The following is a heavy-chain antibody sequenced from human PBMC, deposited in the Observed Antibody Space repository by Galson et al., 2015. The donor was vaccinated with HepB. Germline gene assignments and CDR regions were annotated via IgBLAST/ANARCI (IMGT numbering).Heavy chain of an antibody. Sequence: SLRLSCAASGFPFSNYAMHWVRQTPGKGLEWMTVILHDAHNRYYADSVEGRFTVSRDNSKNTVYLQMNSLSPGDTAMYYCARRAGASGGFSFDYWGQGSLVTVSS. CDR2: ILHDAHNR. D-gene: IGHD3-10*01. J-gene: IGHJ4*02. V-gene: IGHV3-30*04. CDR3: ARRAGASGGFSFDY. CDR1: GFPFSNYA.